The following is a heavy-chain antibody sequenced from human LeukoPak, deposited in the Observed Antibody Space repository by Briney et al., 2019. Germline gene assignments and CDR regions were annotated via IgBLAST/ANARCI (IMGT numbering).Heavy chain of an antibody. V-gene: IGHV3-23*01. J-gene: IGHJ6*02. CDR1: GFTFRSYG. D-gene: IGHD6-13*01. CDR2: ISGSGGYT. CDR3: ARDHQQLVTGNGMDV. Sequence: GGSLRLSCAASGFTFRSYGMSWVRQAPGKGPEWVSSISGSGGYTYYADSVKGRFTISRDNSKNTLYLQMNSLRAEDTAVYYCARDHQQLVTGNGMDVWGQGTTVTVSS.